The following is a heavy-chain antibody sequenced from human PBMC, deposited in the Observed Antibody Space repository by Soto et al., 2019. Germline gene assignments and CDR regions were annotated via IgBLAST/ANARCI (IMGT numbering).Heavy chain of an antibody. D-gene: IGHD2-21*02. V-gene: IGHV4-39*01. CDR2: IYYSGSV. J-gene: IGHJ5*01. Sequence: SETLSLTCTVSVGSITSGRFYWGWFRHSPGKGLEWIGSIYYSGSVFYNPSLESRVTISADVSRDQFSLKLTSVTAADTAVYYCARHGTALTAVNWFVSWGHGTLVTVSS. CDR1: VGSITSGRFY. CDR3: ARHGTALTAVNWFVS.